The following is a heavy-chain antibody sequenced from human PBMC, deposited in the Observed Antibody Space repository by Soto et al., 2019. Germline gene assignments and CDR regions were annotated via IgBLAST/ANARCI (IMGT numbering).Heavy chain of an antibody. J-gene: IGHJ6*02. CDR3: AICCIVGARIYYYYYGMDG. CDR1: GMSFRCYD. CDR2: INHSGST. Sequence: LCLSSAFYGMSFRCYDGSWLSTHPGKGLEWIGEINHSGSTNYNPSLKSRVTISVDTSKNQCSLKLSSVTAADTAVYYCAICCIVGARIYYYYYGMDGWGQRTTVTGS. V-gene: IGHV4-34*01. D-gene: IGHD1-26*01.